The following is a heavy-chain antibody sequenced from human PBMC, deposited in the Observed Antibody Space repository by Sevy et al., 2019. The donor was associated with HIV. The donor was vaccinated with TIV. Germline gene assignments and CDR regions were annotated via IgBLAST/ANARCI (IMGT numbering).Heavy chain of an antibody. CDR3: ATGLLGEYVDCSSCYSDYFAY. CDR2: FDPEEGET. D-gene: IGHD2-15*01. Sequence: ASVKVSCKVSGYTLIEFSMHWVRQAPGKGLEWMGGFDPEEGETIYAQRFQGRVTMTEDTSTDTAYMELSSLRSEDTAVYYCATGLLGEYVDCSSCYSDYFAYWGQGTLVTVSS. J-gene: IGHJ4*02. CDR1: GYTLIEFS. V-gene: IGHV1-24*01.